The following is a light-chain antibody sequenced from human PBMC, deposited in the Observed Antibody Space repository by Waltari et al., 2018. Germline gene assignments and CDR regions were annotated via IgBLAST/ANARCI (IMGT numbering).Light chain of an antibody. CDR2: GAS. J-gene: IGKJ1*01. V-gene: IGKV3-15*01. Sequence: EIVMTQSPATLSVSPGERATLSCRASQSVSSNLAWYQQRPGQGPRLLISGASTRDTGIPARFSGSGSGTEFTLTISILQSEDFAVYYCQQYNDWPRTFGQGTRVEVK. CDR3: QQYNDWPRT. CDR1: QSVSSN.